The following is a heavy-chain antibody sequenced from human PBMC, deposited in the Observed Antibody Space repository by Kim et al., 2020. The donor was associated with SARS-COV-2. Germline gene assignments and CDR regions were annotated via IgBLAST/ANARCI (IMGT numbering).Heavy chain of an antibody. Sequence: GGSLRLSCAASGFSFSSYAMCWVRQAPGKGLEWVSAISGDAATTHFVDSVKGRFTMSRDNSKNTLSLQLNSLRADDTAVYYCAKDRPRRGILYPSGFDYWGQGALVTFSS. CDR2: ISGDAATT. J-gene: IGHJ4*02. CDR1: GFSFSSYA. V-gene: IGHV3-23*01. CDR3: AKDRPRRGILYPSGFDY. D-gene: IGHD3-9*01.